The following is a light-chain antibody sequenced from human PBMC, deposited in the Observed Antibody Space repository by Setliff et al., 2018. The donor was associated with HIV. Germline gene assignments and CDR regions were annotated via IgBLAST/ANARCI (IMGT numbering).Light chain of an antibody. CDR1: NSDIGTYNY. CDR2: DVS. CDR3: SSYSSSTTPYV. V-gene: IGLV2-14*03. Sequence: QSVLPQPASVSGSPGQSMTISCTGTNSDIGTYNYVSWYQQHPGKAPKLMIYDVSNRPSGISNRFSGSKSGNAASLTISGLQAEDEADYFCSSYSSSTTPYVFGTGTKVTV. J-gene: IGLJ1*01.